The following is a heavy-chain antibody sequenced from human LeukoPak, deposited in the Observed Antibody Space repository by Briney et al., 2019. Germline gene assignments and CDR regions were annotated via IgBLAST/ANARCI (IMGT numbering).Heavy chain of an antibody. CDR2: INPNSGST. Sequence: ASVKVSCKASGYTFTGYYMHWVRQAPGQGLEWMGRINPNSGSTNYAQKFQGRVTMTRDTSISTAYMELSSLRSEDTAIYYCVRTPPNWGFDYWGQGTLVTVSS. J-gene: IGHJ4*02. V-gene: IGHV1-2*06. CDR3: VRTPPNWGFDY. CDR1: GYTFTGYY. D-gene: IGHD7-27*01.